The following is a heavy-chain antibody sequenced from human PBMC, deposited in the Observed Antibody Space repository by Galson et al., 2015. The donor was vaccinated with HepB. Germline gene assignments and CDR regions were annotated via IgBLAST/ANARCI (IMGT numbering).Heavy chain of an antibody. CDR2: ISSNGGST. Sequence: SLRLSCAASGFTFSSYAMHWVRQAPGKGLEYVSAISSNGGSTYYANSVKGRFTISRDNSKNTLYLQMGSLRAEDMAVYYCARAVYYYDSSGYYYFDYWGQGTLVTVSS. V-gene: IGHV3-64*01. J-gene: IGHJ4*02. CDR1: GFTFSSYA. D-gene: IGHD3-22*01. CDR3: ARAVYYYDSSGYYYFDY.